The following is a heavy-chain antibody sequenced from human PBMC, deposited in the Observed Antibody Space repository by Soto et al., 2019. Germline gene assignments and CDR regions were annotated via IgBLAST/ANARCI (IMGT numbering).Heavy chain of an antibody. CDR2: IDPSDSYT. V-gene: IGHV5-10-1*01. D-gene: IGHD6-13*01. CDR1: GYSLTSYW. Sequence: GESLKISCKGSGYSLTSYWISCVRQMPGKGLEWMGRIDPSDSYTNYSPSFQGHVTISADKSISTAYLQWSSLKASDTAMYYCARHVSFDTGYSSSWYYYGMDVWGQGTTVTVSS. CDR3: ARHVSFDTGYSSSWYYYGMDV. J-gene: IGHJ6*02.